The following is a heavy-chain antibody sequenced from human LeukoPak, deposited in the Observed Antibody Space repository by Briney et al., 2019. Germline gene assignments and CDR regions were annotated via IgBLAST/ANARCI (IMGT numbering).Heavy chain of an antibody. J-gene: IGHJ4*02. Sequence: SETLSLTCTVSGDSITSNYWSWIRQPPGKGLEWIGYIYNRGSTSYNPTLKSRVTISQDTSKNQFSLKLNSVTAADTAVYYCARAKPNWSPPDYWGQGTLVTVSS. CDR2: IYNRGST. V-gene: IGHV4-59*08. D-gene: IGHD1-1*01. CDR1: GDSITSNY. CDR3: ARAKPNWSPPDY.